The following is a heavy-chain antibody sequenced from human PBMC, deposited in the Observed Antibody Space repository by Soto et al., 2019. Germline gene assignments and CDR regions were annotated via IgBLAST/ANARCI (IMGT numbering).Heavy chain of an antibody. CDR1: GGSISSGGYY. CDR3: ARDGDNWFDP. Sequence: QVQLQESGPGLVKPSQTLSLTCTVSGGSISSGGYYWSWIRQHPGKGLEWIGYIYYSGSTYYNPSLKGRVTISVDTYKNLFFLKLTSVTAAATAVYYCARDGDNWFDPWGQGTLVTVSS. CDR2: IYYSGST. V-gene: IGHV4-31*03. J-gene: IGHJ5*02.